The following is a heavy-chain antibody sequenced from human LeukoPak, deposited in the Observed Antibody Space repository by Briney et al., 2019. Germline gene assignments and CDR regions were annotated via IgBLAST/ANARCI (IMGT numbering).Heavy chain of an antibody. V-gene: IGHV3-7*01. CDR2: IKQDGSEK. CDR3: ARLSADFDY. Sequence: GGSLRLSCAASGFTFSSYAMHWVRQAPGKGLEWVANIKQDGSEKYYVDSVKGRFTISRDNAKNSLYLQMNSLRAEDTAVYYCARLSADFDYWGQGTLVTVSS. CDR1: GFTFSSYA. J-gene: IGHJ4*02.